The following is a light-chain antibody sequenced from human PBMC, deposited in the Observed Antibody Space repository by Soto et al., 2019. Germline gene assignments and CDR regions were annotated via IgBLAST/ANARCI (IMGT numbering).Light chain of an antibody. CDR1: QNINNF. CDR2: GAS. CDR3: QQTFRAPPCT. J-gene: IGKJ1*01. V-gene: IGKV1-39*01. Sequence: DIQLTQSPSSLSAKVGDRVTIPCRTSQNINNFLHWYRQRTGEAPELLIYGASGLRGGISTRFSGSGCGTDCTLSIIVRQPEDSATYYYQQTFRAPPCTLGQGT.